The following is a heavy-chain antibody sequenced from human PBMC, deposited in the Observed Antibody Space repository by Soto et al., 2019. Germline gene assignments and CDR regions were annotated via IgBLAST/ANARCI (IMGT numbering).Heavy chain of an antibody. CDR1: GYSFTSYW. CDR2: IYPGDSDT. D-gene: IGHD6-19*01. Sequence: GESLKISCKGSGYSFTSYWIGWVRQMPGKGLEWMGIIYPGDSDTRYSPSFQGQVTISADKSISTAYLQWSSLKASDTATYYCARHREQWLVHSWFDPWGQGTLVTVSS. V-gene: IGHV5-51*01. CDR3: ARHREQWLVHSWFDP. J-gene: IGHJ5*02.